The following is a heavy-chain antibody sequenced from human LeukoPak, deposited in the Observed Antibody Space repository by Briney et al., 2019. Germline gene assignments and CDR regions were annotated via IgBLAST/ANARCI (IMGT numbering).Heavy chain of an antibody. CDR3: ARGDSSGWLYYFDY. D-gene: IGHD6-19*01. CDR2: IIPILGIA. V-gene: IGHV1-69*04. CDR1: GGTFSSYA. Sequence: SVKVSCKASGGTFSSYAISWVRQAPGQGREWMGRIIPILGIANYAQKFQGRVTITADKSTSTAYMELSSLRSEDTAVYYCARGDSSGWLYYFDYWGQGTLVTVSS. J-gene: IGHJ4*02.